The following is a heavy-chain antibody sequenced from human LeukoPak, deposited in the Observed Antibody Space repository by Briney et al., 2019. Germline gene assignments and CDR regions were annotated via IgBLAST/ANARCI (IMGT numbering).Heavy chain of an antibody. CDR2: ISGSGGST. V-gene: IGHV3-23*01. Sequence: QPGGSLRLSCAASGFTFSSYAVGWVRQAPGKGLEWVSGISGSGGSTYYADSVQGRFTISRDNSKNTLYLQMNSLRAEDTAVYYCAKDLFGMATMASDAFDIWGQGTMVTVSS. J-gene: IGHJ3*02. CDR3: AKDLFGMATMASDAFDI. D-gene: IGHD5-24*01. CDR1: GFTFSSYA.